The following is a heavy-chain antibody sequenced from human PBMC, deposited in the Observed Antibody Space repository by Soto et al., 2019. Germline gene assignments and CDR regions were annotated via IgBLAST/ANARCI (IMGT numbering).Heavy chain of an antibody. CDR3: AKSPAQWLVPGAGYYYGMDV. J-gene: IGHJ6*02. CDR1: GFTFSSYG. Sequence: GGSLRLSCAASGFTFSSYGMHWVRQAPGKGLEWVAVISYDGSNKYYADSVKGRFTISRDNSKNTLYLQMNSLRAEDTAVYYCAKSPAQWLVPGAGYYYGMDVWGQGTTVTVSS. V-gene: IGHV3-30*18. CDR2: ISYDGSNK. D-gene: IGHD6-19*01.